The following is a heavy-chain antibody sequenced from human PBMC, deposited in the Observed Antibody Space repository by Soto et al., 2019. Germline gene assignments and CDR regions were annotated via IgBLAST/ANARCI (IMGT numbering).Heavy chain of an antibody. CDR1: GFTFSSYA. D-gene: IGHD3-22*01. CDR2: ISYDGSNK. V-gene: IGHV3-30-3*01. CDR3: VKDDGGYPSTAPH. J-gene: IGHJ4*02. Sequence: GGSLRLSCAASGFTFSSYAMHWVRQAPGKGLEWVAVISYDGSNKYYADSVKGRFTISRDISKNSLSLQLDSLGVEDTAVYFCVKDDGGYPSTAPHWGQGTLVTVSS.